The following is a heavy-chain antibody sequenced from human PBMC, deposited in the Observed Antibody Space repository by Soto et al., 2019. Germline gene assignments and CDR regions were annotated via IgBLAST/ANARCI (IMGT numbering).Heavy chain of an antibody. CDR2: IIPIFGTA. CDR3: ARGFTGYSSGWYEDYYYGMDV. V-gene: IGHV1-69*13. D-gene: IGHD6-19*01. Sequence: SVKISCKASGGTFSSYAISWVRQAPGQGLEWMGGIIPIFGTANYAQKFQGRVTITADESTSTAYMELSSLRSEDTAVYYCARGFTGYSSGWYEDYYYGMDVWGQGTTVTVSS. CDR1: GGTFSSYA. J-gene: IGHJ6*02.